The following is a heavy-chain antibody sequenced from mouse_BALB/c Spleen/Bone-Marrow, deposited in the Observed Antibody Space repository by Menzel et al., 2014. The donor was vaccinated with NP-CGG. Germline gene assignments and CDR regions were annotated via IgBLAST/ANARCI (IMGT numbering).Heavy chain of an antibody. CDR2: ISSAGIHT. J-gene: IGHJ2*01. CDR1: GFTFTSYA. V-gene: IGHV5-9-3*01. CDR3: ARQDRVYCFDY. Sequence: VQLKESGGGLVKPGGSLKLSCTASGFTFTSYAMSWVRQTPEKRLEWVATISSAGIHTYYVDTVKGRFTISRDNAKNTLFLHMSSLRSEDTAMYYCARQDRVYCFDYWGQGTTLTVSS.